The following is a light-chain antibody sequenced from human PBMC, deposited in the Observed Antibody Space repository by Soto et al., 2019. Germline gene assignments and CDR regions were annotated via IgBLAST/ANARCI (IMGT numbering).Light chain of an antibody. V-gene: IGKV1-12*02. J-gene: IGKJ4*01. CDR1: QPVSSW. CDR2: AIS. Sequence: DIQMTQSPSSVSASVGDRGTITCRASQPVSSWLAWYQQKPGEAPKLLIYAISSLQTGVPSRFSGSGSGTDFTLTISSLQPEDFASYYCQEANSFTFGGGTKVEIK. CDR3: QEANSFT.